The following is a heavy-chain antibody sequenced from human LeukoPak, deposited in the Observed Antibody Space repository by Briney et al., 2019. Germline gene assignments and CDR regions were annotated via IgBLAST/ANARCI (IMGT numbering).Heavy chain of an antibody. D-gene: IGHD3-22*01. CDR3: AKDLEPYDSSGYYDKAFDI. CDR1: GYTFTSYY. Sequence: ASVKVSCKASGYTFTSYYMHWVRQAPGQGLEWMGIINPSGGSTSYAQKFQGRVTMTRDTSTSTVYMELSSLRSEDTAVYYCAKDLEPYDSSGYYDKAFDIWGQGTMVTVSS. V-gene: IGHV1-46*01. CDR2: INPSGGST. J-gene: IGHJ3*02.